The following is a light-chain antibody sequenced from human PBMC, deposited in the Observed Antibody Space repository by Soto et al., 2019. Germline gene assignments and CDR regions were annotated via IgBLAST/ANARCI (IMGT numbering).Light chain of an antibody. J-gene: IGLJ1*01. CDR3: RSYAGSNTYV. V-gene: IGLV2-8*01. Sequence: QSVLTQPPSASGSPGESLIISCTGTKNDIGVYDFVSWYQHHPGKAPRLIIYEVVQRPSGVPDRFSGSKSGNTASLTVCGLQAADEADYFCRSYAGSNTYVFGSGTKLTVL. CDR1: KNDIGVYDF. CDR2: EVV.